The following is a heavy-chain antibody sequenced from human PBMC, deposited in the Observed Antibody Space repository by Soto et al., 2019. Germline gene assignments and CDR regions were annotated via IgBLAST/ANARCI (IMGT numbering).Heavy chain of an antibody. CDR1: GFTFSNYA. J-gene: IGHJ4*02. CDR3: AKSLVYSYGDAFDS. D-gene: IGHD5-18*01. Sequence: EVRLLESGGDLVRPGGSLRLSCAASGFTFSNYALTWVRQAPGKGLEWVSAISGSGGSTYYADYVRTWFTISRDNSRNTVYLQMNSLRAEDTAVYYCAKSLVYSYGDAFDSWGQGTLVTVSS. V-gene: IGHV3-23*01. CDR2: ISGSGGST.